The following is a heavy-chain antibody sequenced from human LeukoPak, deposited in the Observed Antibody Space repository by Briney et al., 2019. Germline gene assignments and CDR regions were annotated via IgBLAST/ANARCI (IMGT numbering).Heavy chain of an antibody. CDR3: AREGGDSDDGFDI. CDR2: ISTDGSRT. Sequence: GGSLRLSCAVSGFTFSSNWMHWVRQAPGKGLVWVSRISTDGSRTSYVDSVKGRFTISRDNAKNTLYLQMNSLRAEDTAVYYCAREGGDSDDGFDIWGQGTMVTVSS. V-gene: IGHV3-74*01. CDR1: GFTFSSNW. J-gene: IGHJ3*02. D-gene: IGHD2-21*02.